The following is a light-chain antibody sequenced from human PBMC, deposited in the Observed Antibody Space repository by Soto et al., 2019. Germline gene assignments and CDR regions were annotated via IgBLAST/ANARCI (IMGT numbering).Light chain of an antibody. CDR2: EVT. J-gene: IGLJ2*01. Sequence: QSALTQPPSASGSPGQSVTISCTGTTSDVGGYNYVSWYQHHPGKAPKLIIYEVTKRPSGVPDRFSGSKSGNTASLTVSGLQAEDEADYYCVSYAGSNNFAFGGGTKLTVL. CDR1: TSDVGGYNY. V-gene: IGLV2-8*01. CDR3: VSYAGSNNFA.